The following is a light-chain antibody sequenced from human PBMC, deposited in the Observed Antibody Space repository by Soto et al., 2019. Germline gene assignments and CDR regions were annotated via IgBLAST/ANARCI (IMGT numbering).Light chain of an antibody. CDR2: GAS. CDR3: HQYNYWPGT. V-gene: IGKV3-15*01. Sequence: LMTQSPAILSVSPGERVTLSCRASQDVGINLAWYQQKPGHAPRLVVYGASTGATAFPARFSGSGSGTEFTLTISSLQSEDLAVYYCHQYNYWPGTFGQGTKLEIK. J-gene: IGKJ2*01. CDR1: QDVGIN.